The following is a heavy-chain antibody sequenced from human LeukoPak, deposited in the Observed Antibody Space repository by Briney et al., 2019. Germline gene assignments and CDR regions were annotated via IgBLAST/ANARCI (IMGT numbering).Heavy chain of an antibody. CDR1: GFRFSRHW. V-gene: IGHV3-7*01. Sequence: GGSLRLSCGASGFRFSRHWINWVRQAPGKGLEWVANLNPDGSKKYYADSMKGRFTISRDNARNSLYLQMNNLRAEDTAVYYCARGYGDYDFGYWGQGTLVTVSS. J-gene: IGHJ4*02. CDR2: LNPDGSKK. CDR3: ARGYGDYDFGY. D-gene: IGHD5-12*01.